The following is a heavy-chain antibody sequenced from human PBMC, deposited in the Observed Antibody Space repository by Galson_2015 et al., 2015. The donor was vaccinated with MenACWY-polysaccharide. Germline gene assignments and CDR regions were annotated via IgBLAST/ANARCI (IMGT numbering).Heavy chain of an antibody. J-gene: IGHJ4*02. Sequence: SLRLSCAASGFTFSSYWMHWVRQVPGQGLVWVSCINSDGSSTSYADSVKGRFTISRDNAKNTLYLQMNSLRAEDTAVYYCARQPTYYGSGWGQGTLVTVSP. CDR2: INSDGSST. D-gene: IGHD3-10*01. CDR1: GFTFSSYW. CDR3: ARQPTYYGSG. V-gene: IGHV3-74*01.